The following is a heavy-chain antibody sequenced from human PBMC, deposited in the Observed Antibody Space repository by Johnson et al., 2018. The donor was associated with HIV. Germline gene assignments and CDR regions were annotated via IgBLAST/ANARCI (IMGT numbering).Heavy chain of an antibody. V-gene: IGHV3-30-3*01. CDR3: AREREDYGLDI. D-gene: IGHD4/OR15-4a*01. J-gene: IGHJ3*02. CDR1: GFTFSSYA. CDR2: ISYDGSNK. Sequence: QVQLVESGGGVVQPGRSLRLSCAASGFTFSSYAMHWVRQAPGKGLEWVAVISYDGSNKYYADSVKGRSTISRDNSKNTLYLQMNSLRAEDTAVYYCAREREDYGLDIWGQGTMVTVS.